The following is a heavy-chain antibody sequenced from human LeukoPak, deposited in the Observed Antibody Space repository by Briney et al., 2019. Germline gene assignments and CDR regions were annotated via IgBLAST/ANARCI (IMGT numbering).Heavy chain of an antibody. D-gene: IGHD1-26*01. Sequence: SVKVSCKASGGTFNSYAISWVRQAPGQGREWMGGIIPMSDTANYPQKFRGRLTITADIPTSTVYMELSSLRSEDTALYYCAREDDTGRYMGDDAFDIWGQGTMVTVSS. J-gene: IGHJ3*02. CDR1: GGTFNSYA. CDR3: AREDDTGRYMGDDAFDI. CDR2: IIPMSDTA. V-gene: IGHV1-69*06.